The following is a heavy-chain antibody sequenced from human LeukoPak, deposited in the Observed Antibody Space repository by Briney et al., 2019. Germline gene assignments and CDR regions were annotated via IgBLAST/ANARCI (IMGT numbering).Heavy chain of an antibody. CDR2: IYSGGST. V-gene: IGHV3-53*01. Sequence: GGSLRLSCAASGFTVSSNYMSWVRQAPGKGLEWVSVIYSGGSTYYADSVKGRFTISRDNSKNTLYLQMNSLRAEDTAVYYCARSGIAAADAYWGQGTLVTVSS. J-gene: IGHJ4*02. CDR3: ARSGIAAADAY. CDR1: GFTVSSNY. D-gene: IGHD6-13*01.